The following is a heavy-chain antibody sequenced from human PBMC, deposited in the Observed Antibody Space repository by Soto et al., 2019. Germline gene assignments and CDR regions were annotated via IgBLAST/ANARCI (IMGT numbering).Heavy chain of an antibody. Sequence: PGGSLRLSCAASGFTFSSYTMNWVRQAPGRGLEWVSSIGASSSYIYYADSVKGRFTISRDNAKNSLFLQMNSLRADDTAVYYCARDSVRDYLYYYYGMDVWGQGTKVTVYS. J-gene: IGHJ6*02. V-gene: IGHV3-21*01. CDR1: GFTFSSYT. D-gene: IGHD4-17*01. CDR2: IGASSSYI. CDR3: ARDSVRDYLYYYYGMDV.